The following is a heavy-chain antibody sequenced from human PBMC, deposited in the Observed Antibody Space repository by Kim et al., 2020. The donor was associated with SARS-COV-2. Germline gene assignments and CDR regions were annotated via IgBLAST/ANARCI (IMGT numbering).Heavy chain of an antibody. CDR3: VRGYGGGAFDL. D-gene: IGHD3-9*01. CDR1: GFTFDDYG. V-gene: IGHV3-20*04. CDR2: INRNSDGT. J-gene: IGHJ4*02. Sequence: GGSLRLSCAASGFTFDDYGMSWVRQVPGKGLEWVSGINRNSDGTAYADSVKGRFTISRDNAKKSLYLQMNSLRAEDTAVYYCVRGYGGGAFDLWGQGTRV.